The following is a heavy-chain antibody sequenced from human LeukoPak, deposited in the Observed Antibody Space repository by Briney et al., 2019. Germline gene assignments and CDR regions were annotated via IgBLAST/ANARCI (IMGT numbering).Heavy chain of an antibody. CDR2: ISTSSSYT. D-gene: IGHD5-12*01. CDR3: ARGGFASSGTYFDY. V-gene: IGHV3-11*05. CDR1: GFTFADYY. Sequence: GGSLRLSCAASGFTFADYYMTWIRQAPGKGLEWVSYISTSSSYTDYADSVKGRSTISRDNAKNSLFLQMNSLRAEDTAVYYCARGGFASSGTYFDYWGQGTLVTVSS. J-gene: IGHJ4*02.